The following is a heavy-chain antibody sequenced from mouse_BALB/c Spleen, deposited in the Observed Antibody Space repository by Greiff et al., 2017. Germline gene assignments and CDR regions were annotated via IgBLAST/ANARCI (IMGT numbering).Heavy chain of an antibody. D-gene: IGHD6-1*01. V-gene: IGHV5-6-5*01. CDR3: ARGRGPSGAMDY. J-gene: IGHJ4*01. Sequence: EVQLVESGGGLVKPGGSLKLSCAASGFTFSSYAMSWVRQTPEKRLEWVASISSGGSTYYPDSVKGRFTISRDNARNILYLQMSSLRSEDTAMYYCARGRGPSGAMDYWGQGTSVTVSS. CDR1: GFTFSSYA. CDR2: ISSGGST.